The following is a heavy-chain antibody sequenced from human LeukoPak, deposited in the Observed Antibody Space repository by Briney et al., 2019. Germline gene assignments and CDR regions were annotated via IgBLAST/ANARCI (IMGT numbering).Heavy chain of an antibody. CDR3: ARVGYCSGGSCYGGDY. Sequence: GGSLRLSCTASGFTVTTYYMSWVRQAPGKGLEWVSVMYTGGTTYYADSVKGRFTISREYSKNTLYLQMNSLSAEDTAVYYCARVGYCSGGSCYGGDYWGQGTLVTVSS. CDR2: MYTGGTT. J-gene: IGHJ4*02. D-gene: IGHD2-15*01. CDR1: GFTVTTYY. V-gene: IGHV3-53*01.